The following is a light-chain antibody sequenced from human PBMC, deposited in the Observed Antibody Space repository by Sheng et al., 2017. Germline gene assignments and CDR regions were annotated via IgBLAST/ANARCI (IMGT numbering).Light chain of an antibody. V-gene: IGKV3-15*01. J-gene: IGKJ2*01. CDR3: QQYGWSPPHT. CDR1: QSVSSN. CDR2: GAS. Sequence: EIVMTQSPATLSVSPGERATLSCRASQSVSSNLAWYQQKPGQAPRLLIYGASTRATGFPARFSGSGSGTEFTLTISSLQSEDFAVYYCQQYGWSPPHTFGQGTKRGD.